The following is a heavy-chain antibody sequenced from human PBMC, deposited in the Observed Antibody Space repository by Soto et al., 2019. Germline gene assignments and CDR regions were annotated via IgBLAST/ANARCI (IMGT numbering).Heavy chain of an antibody. Sequence: ASVKVSCKASGYTFTNYYMHWVRQAPGQGLEWMGLINPSGDGTNYAPTFQGRVTMTRDTSTNTVYMELRSLRSEDTAVYFCARGHAAGPSFDYWGQGTLVTVSS. J-gene: IGHJ4*02. D-gene: IGHD6-13*01. V-gene: IGHV1-46*01. CDR2: INPSGDGT. CDR1: GYTFTNYY. CDR3: ARGHAAGPSFDY.